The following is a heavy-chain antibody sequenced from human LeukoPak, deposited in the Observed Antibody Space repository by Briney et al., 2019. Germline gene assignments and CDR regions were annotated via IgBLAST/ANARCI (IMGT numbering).Heavy chain of an antibody. Sequence: ASVKVSCKASGYTFTGHYMHWVRQAPGQGLERMGWINPNSGGTNYAQKFQGRVTMTRDTSISTAYMELSRLRSDDTAVYYCASLNLPDSSGYYDDWGQGTLVTVSS. CDR1: GYTFTGHY. CDR2: INPNSGGT. V-gene: IGHV1-2*02. D-gene: IGHD3-22*01. CDR3: ASLNLPDSSGYYDD. J-gene: IGHJ4*02.